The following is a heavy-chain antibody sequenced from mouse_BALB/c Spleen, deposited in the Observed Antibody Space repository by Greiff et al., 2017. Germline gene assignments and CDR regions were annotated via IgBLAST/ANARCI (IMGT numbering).Heavy chain of an antibody. V-gene: IGHV5-12-2*01. CDR1: GFTFSSYT. CDR2: ISNGGGST. J-gene: IGHJ2*01. D-gene: IGHD3-2*01. CDR3: ARSPTAGYFDY. Sequence: EVQVVESGGGLVQPGGSLKLSCAASGFTFSSYTMSWVRQTPEKRLEWVAYISNGGGSTYYPDTVKGRFTISRDNAKNTLYLQMSSLKSEDTAMYYCARSPTAGYFDYWGQGTTLTVSS.